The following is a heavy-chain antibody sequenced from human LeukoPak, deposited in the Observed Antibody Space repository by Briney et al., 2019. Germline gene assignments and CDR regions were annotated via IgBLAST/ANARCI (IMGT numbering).Heavy chain of an antibody. CDR2: VCGRGDAT. J-gene: IGHJ6*02. CDR1: GVTFNNYA. D-gene: IGHD3-16*01. CDR3: AKAPPAYTNYYYGMDV. V-gene: IGHV3-23*01. Sequence: GGSLRLSCAASGVTFNNYAMTWVRQAPGKGLEWVSAVCGRGDATYYADSVKGRFTIPRDDSKNTLYLQMNSLRAEDTAVYHCAKAPPAYTNYYYGMDVWGQGTMVTVSS.